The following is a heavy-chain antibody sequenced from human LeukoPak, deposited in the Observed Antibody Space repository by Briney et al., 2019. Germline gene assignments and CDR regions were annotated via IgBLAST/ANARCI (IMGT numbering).Heavy chain of an antibody. J-gene: IGHJ4*02. CDR1: GFTFSSYA. V-gene: IGHV3-30-3*01. D-gene: IGHD2-2*02. CDR2: ISYDGSNK. Sequence: PGRSLRLSCAASGFTFSSYAMHWVRQAPGKGLEWVAVISYDGSNKYYADSVKGRFTISRDNSKNTLYLQMNSLRAEDTAVYYCARDEGGGYCSSTSCYTYYFDYWGQGTLVTVSS. CDR3: ARDEGGGYCSSTSCYTYYFDY.